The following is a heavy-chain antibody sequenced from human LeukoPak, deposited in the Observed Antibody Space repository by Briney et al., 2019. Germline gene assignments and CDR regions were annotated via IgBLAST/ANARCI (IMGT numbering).Heavy chain of an antibody. Sequence: GGSLRLSCAASGFTFFNYAMSWVRQAPGKGLEWVSSISGSGGNTCYADSVKGRVTISRDNSKNTLHPQMSSLRAEDTAIYYCARDSPESHLDYWGQGTLVTVSS. CDR1: GFTFFNYA. CDR3: ARDSPESHLDY. J-gene: IGHJ4*02. V-gene: IGHV3-23*01. CDR2: ISGSGGNT.